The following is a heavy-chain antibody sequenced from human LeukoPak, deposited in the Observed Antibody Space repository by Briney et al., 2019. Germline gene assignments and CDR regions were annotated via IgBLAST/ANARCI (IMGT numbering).Heavy chain of an antibody. Sequence: PSETLSLTCTVSGGSIRSSRYSWGWIRQPPGKGLEWIGSIYYSGTTYYNPSLKSRVTISVDTSKNQFSLKLSSVTAADTAVYYCARITMVRGGWDAFDIWGQGTMVTVSS. CDR3: ARITMVRGGWDAFDI. CDR1: GGSIRSSRYS. J-gene: IGHJ3*02. D-gene: IGHD3-10*01. V-gene: IGHV4-39*07. CDR2: IYYSGTT.